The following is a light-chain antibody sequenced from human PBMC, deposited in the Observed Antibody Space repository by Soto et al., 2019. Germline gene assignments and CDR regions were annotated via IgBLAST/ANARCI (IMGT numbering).Light chain of an antibody. CDR1: SSDVGGYNY. V-gene: IGLV2-14*03. CDR2: DVN. Sequence: QSALTQPASVSGSPGQSITISCTGTSSDVGGYNYVSWYQQHPGKAPILMIYDVNNRPSRISNRFSGSKSGNTATLTISDLQADDEADYYCCSYTSPITLAVFGRGTKLAVL. J-gene: IGLJ2*01. CDR3: CSYTSPITLAV.